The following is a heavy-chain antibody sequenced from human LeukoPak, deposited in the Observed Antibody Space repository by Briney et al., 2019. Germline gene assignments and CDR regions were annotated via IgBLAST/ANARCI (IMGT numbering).Heavy chain of an antibody. V-gene: IGHV1-69*05. J-gene: IGHJ4*02. D-gene: IGHD3-22*01. CDR3: AKRDYYDSSGYYYGY. CDR2: IIPIFGTA. CDR1: GGTFSSYA. Sequence: SSVKVSCKASGGTFSSYAISWVRQAPGQGLEWMGGIIPIFGTANYAQKFQGRVTITTDESTSTAYMELSSLRSEDTAVYYCAKRDYYDSSGYYYGYWGQGTLVTVSS.